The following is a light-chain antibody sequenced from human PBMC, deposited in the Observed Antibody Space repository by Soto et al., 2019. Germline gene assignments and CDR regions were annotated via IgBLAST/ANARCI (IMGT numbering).Light chain of an antibody. CDR2: AAS. J-gene: IGKJ1*01. CDR1: QTVNSS. CDR3: QQSYSTPRT. V-gene: IGKV1-39*01. Sequence: DIQMSQSPPSLSASVGDRVTITCRASQTVNSSLNWYQQKPGQAPKLLVYAASSLQSGVPSRFSGSGSGTDFTLSISSLQPEDFATYYCQQSYSTPRTFGQGTKVDIK.